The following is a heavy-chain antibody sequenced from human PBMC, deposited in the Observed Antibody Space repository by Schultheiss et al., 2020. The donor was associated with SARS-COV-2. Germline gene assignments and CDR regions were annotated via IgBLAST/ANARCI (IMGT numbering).Heavy chain of an antibody. CDR3: ARDGYGDYDYYYYGMDV. CDR1: GYTFTSYG. D-gene: IGHD4-17*01. Sequence: VKVSCKASGYTFTSYGISWVRQAPGQGLEWMGWISAYNGNTNYAQKLQGRVTMTTDTSTSTAYMELRSLRSDDTAVYYCARDGYGDYDYYYYGMDVWGQGTTVTVSS. CDR2: ISAYNGNT. V-gene: IGHV1-18*01. J-gene: IGHJ6*02.